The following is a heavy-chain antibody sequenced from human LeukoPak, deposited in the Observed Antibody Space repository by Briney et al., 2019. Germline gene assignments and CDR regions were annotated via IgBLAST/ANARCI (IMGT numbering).Heavy chain of an antibody. J-gene: IGHJ5*02. CDR2: VYYSGST. Sequence: PSETLSLTCTVSGGSLSSNSNYWGWVRQPPGRGLEWIGSVYYSGSTYYNPSLKSRVTISGDPSKSQFSLKLNSVTAADTAVYFCAILGTGSSWGQGTLVTVSS. CDR3: AILGTGSS. CDR1: GGSLSSNSNY. D-gene: IGHD3-10*01. V-gene: IGHV4-39*01.